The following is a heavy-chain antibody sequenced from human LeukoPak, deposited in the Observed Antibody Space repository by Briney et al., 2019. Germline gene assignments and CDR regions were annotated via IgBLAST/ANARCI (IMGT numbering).Heavy chain of an antibody. CDR2: INLIGST. J-gene: IGHJ5*02. CDR3: ARGLGCLHRVAAAGRNWFDP. Sequence: SETLSLTCAVYGGSFSGCYWSWIRQPPGKGLEWIEEINLIGSTNYNPSLKSRVTISGDTSKNQFPLKLSSVTAADTAVYYCARGLGCLHRVAAAGRNWFDPWGQGTLVTVSS. CDR1: GGSFSGCY. V-gene: IGHV4-34*01. D-gene: IGHD6-13*01.